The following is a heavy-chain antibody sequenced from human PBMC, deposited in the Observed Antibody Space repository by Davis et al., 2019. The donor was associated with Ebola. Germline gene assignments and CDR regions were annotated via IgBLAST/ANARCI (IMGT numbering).Heavy chain of an antibody. CDR3: ARETPSGLDY. D-gene: IGHD5-12*01. CDR1: GFTFIDWS. CDR2: ISTSSTFI. Sequence: GESLKISCAASGFTFIDWSFDWVRQAPGKGLEWVSSISTSSTFIYYADSVKGRFSISRDNAQNSLYLQMNSLRVVDTAIYYCARETPSGLDYWGQGTLVTVSS. V-gene: IGHV3-21*01. J-gene: IGHJ4*02.